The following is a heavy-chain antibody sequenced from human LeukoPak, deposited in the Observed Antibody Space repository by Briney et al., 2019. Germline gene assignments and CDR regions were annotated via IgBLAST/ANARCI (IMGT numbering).Heavy chain of an antibody. Sequence: GASVKVSCKASGYTFTSYAMHWVRQAPGQRLEWMGWINAGNGNTKYSQKFQGRVTITRDTSASTAYMELRSLRSDDTAVYYCARVRRDSSGYLTNDAFDIWGQGTMVTVSS. CDR3: ARVRRDSSGYLTNDAFDI. J-gene: IGHJ3*02. CDR2: INAGNGNT. V-gene: IGHV1-3*01. CDR1: GYTFTSYA. D-gene: IGHD3-22*01.